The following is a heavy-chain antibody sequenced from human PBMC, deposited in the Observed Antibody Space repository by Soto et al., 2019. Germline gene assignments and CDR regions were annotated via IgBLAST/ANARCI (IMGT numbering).Heavy chain of an antibody. CDR3: ARLGGSVVPAAYVDY. CDR1: GFTFSDYY. Sequence: QVQLVESGGGLVKPEGSLRLSCAASGFTFSDYYMSWIRQAPGKGLEWVSYITSSSAYTTYADSVKGRFTISRDNAKNSLYLQMTSLRAEDTAVYYCARLGGSVVPAAYVDYWGQGTLVAVSS. CDR2: ITSSSAYT. D-gene: IGHD2-2*01. V-gene: IGHV3-11*06. J-gene: IGHJ4*02.